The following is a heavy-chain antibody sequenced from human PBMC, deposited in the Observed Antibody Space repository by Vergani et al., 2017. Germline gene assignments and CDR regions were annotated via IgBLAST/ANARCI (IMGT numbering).Heavy chain of an antibody. V-gene: IGHV1-69*02. CDR3: ARLGLRYEILTGSVFDC. CDR1: GGTFSSYT. CDR2: IIPILGIA. D-gene: IGHD3-9*01. Sequence: QVQLVQSGAEVKKPGSSVKVSCKASGGTFSSYTISWVRQAPGQGLEWMGRIIPILGIANYAQKFQGRVTITADKSTSTAYMELSSLRSEDTAVYYCARLGLRYEILTGSVFDCWGQGTLVAVSS. J-gene: IGHJ4*02.